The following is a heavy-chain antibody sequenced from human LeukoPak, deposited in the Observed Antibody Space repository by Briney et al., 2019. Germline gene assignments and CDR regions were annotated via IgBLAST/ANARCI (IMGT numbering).Heavy chain of an antibody. CDR2: INPNSGGT. CDR3: ARDLVFAVTKATDY. J-gene: IGHJ4*02. Sequence: ASVKVSCKASGYTFTGYYMHWVRQAPGQGLEWMERINPNSGGTNYAQKFQGRVTMTRDTSISTAYMELSRLRSDDTAVYYCARDLVFAVTKATDYWGQGTLVTVSS. D-gene: IGHD4-17*01. V-gene: IGHV1-2*06. CDR1: GYTFTGYY.